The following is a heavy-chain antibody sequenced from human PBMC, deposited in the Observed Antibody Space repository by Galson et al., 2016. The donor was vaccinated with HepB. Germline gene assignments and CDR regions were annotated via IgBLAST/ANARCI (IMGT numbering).Heavy chain of an antibody. CDR2: IWYDGTYE. J-gene: IGHJ4*02. D-gene: IGHD1-20*01. CDR1: GFIFRSYG. CDR3: ARDGRYNWNDVGLDY. Sequence: SLRLSCAASGFIFRSYGMHWVRQAPGKGLEWVAGIWYDGTYENYGDSVEGRCTVSRDNSKNTLYLQMNSLRAEDTAVYYCARDGRYNWNDVGLDYWGQGTLVTVSS. V-gene: IGHV3-33*01.